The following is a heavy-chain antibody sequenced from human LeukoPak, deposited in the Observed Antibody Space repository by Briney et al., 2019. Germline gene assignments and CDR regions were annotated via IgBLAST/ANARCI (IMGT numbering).Heavy chain of an antibody. CDR1: GGSIISYY. CDR2: IYYSGST. V-gene: IGHV4-59*01. J-gene: IGHJ3*02. D-gene: IGHD5-24*01. CDR3: ARDSPLEMATITDAFDI. Sequence: SETLSLTCTVSGGSIISYYWSWIRQPPGKGLEWIGYIYYSGSTNYNPSLKSRVTISVDTSKNQFSLKLSSVTAADTAVYYCARDSPLEMATITDAFDIWGQGTMVTVSS.